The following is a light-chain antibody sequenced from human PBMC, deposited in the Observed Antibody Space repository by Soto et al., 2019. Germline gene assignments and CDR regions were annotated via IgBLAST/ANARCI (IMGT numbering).Light chain of an antibody. J-gene: IGKJ5*01. Sequence: EIVLTQSPGTPSLSPGERATLSCRASQSVSSTYLIWYQQKPGQAPRLLIYGASSRATGVPDRFSGGGSGTDFTLTISRLEPEDFAVYYCQQYYDWPITFGQGTRLEIK. CDR1: QSVSSTY. CDR2: GAS. CDR3: QQYYDWPIT. V-gene: IGKV3-20*01.